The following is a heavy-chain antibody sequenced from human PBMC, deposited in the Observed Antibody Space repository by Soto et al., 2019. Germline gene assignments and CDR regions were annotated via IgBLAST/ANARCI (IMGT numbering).Heavy chain of an antibody. D-gene: IGHD5-18*01. CDR3: ARGSTAMGRWGHYYYGMDV. Sequence: PGGSLRLSCAASGFTFDDYTMHWVRQAPGKGLEWVSLISWDGGSTYYADSVKGRFTISRDNSKNSLYLQMNSLRTEDTAVYYCARGSTAMGRWGHYYYGMDVWGQGTTVTVSS. CDR1: GFTFDDYT. J-gene: IGHJ6*02. V-gene: IGHV3-43*01. CDR2: ISWDGGST.